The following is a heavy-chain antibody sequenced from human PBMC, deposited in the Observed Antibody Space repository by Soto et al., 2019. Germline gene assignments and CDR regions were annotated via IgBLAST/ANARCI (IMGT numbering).Heavy chain of an antibody. CDR1: GGSFSGYY. V-gene: IGHV4-34*01. CDR2: INHSGST. J-gene: IGHJ4*02. CDR3: ARHNYGAGSTYFDY. D-gene: IGHD3-10*01. Sequence: PSETLSLTCAVYGGSFSGYYWSWIRQPPGKGLEWIGEINHSGSTNNNPSLKSRVTISVDTSKNQFALKLNSMTAADTAVYYCARHNYGAGSTYFDYWGQGTLVTVSS.